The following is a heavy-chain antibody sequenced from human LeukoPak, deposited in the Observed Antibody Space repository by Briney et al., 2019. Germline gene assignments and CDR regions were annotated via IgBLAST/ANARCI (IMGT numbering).Heavy chain of an antibody. CDR2: IRTKDFGGTT. V-gene: IGHV3-49*04. J-gene: IGHJ4*02. CDR3: TTARGGAKDY. Sequence: GGSLRLSCTASGFTFGDYSMGWVRQAPGKGLEYIGFIRTKDFGGTTEYAASVKGRFTISRDDSKNTLYLQMNSLKTEDTAVYYCTTARGGAKDYWGQGTLVTVSS. D-gene: IGHD1-26*01. CDR1: GFTFGDYS.